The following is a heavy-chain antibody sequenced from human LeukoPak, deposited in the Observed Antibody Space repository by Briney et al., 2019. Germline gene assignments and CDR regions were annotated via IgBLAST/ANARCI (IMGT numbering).Heavy chain of an antibody. D-gene: IGHD3-3*01. CDR3: ARDIYDFWSGYWDGQVGAFDI. CDR1: GGSISSYY. J-gene: IGHJ3*02. Sequence: PSETLSLTCTVSGGSISSYYWSWIRQPAGKGLEWIGRIYTSGSTNYNPSLKSRVTMSVDTSKNQFSLKLSSVTAADTAVYYCARDIYDFWSGYWDGQVGAFDIWGQGTMVTASS. CDR2: IYTSGST. V-gene: IGHV4-4*07.